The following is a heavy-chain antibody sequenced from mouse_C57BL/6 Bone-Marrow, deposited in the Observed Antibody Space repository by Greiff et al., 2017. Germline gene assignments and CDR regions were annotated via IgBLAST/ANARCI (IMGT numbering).Heavy chain of an antibody. Sequence: EVQGVESGGGLVKPGGSLTLSCAASGFTFSDYGMHWVRQAPEKGLEWVAYISSGSSTIYYADTVKGRFTISSDKAKNTLFLQMTSLRSEDTAMYYCARRTGTGGAWFAYWGQGTLVTVSA. D-gene: IGHD4-1*01. CDR3: ARRTGTGGAWFAY. CDR1: GFTFSDYG. J-gene: IGHJ3*01. V-gene: IGHV5-17*01. CDR2: ISSGSSTI.